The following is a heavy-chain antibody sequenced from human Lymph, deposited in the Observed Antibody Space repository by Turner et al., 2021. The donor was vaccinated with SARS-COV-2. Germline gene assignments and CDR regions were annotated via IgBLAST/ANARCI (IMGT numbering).Heavy chain of an antibody. J-gene: IGHJ6*02. CDR2: ISSSSSYI. V-gene: IGHV3-21*01. Sequence: EVQLVESGGGLVKPGGSLRLPCADSGFTFSSYSMNWVRQAPGKGLEWVSSISSSSSYIYYADSVKGRFTISRDNAKNSLNLQMNSLRAEDTAVYYCARDLQPFHFYGMDVWGQGTTVTVSS. D-gene: IGHD1-1*01. CDR3: ARDLQPFHFYGMDV. CDR1: GFTFSSYS.